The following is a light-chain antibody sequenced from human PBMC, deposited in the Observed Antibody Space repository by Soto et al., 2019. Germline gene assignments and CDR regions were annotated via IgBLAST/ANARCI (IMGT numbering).Light chain of an antibody. CDR1: QGVRNW. V-gene: IGKV1-5*03. J-gene: IGKJ2*01. Sequence: IQMTQSPSTVSASVGDGVAITCRASQGVRNWLAWFQQKPGRPPKLLIYKTSRLEGGVSSRFNGSGYGTDFTLAMSSLQPDDFATYYGQQYDAFPLTFGQGTKLE. CDR2: KTS. CDR3: QQYDAFPLT.